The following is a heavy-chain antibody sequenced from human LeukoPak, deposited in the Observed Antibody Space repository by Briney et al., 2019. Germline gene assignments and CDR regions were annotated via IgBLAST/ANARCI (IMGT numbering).Heavy chain of an antibody. CDR2: IYYSGST. V-gene: IGHV4-30-4*01. CDR1: GGSISSGGYY. J-gene: IGHJ6*02. CDR3: ARVLGDGYYYGMDV. D-gene: IGHD2-21*02. Sequence: SQTLSLTCTVSGGSISSGGYYWSWIRQPPGKGLEWIGYIYYSGSTYYNPSLKSRVTITVDTSKNQFSLKLSSVTAADTAVYYCARVLGDGYYYGMDVWGQGTTVTVSS.